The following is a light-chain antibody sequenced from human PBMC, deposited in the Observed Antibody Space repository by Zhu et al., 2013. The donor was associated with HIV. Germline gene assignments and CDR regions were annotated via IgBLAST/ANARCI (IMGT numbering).Light chain of an antibody. CDR1: QSVSSN. J-gene: IGKJ1*01. CDR3: LQYHNWPPWT. V-gene: IGKV3-15*01. CDR2: GAS. Sequence: EIVMTQSPATLSVSPGERATLSCRASQSVSSNLAWYQQKPGQAPRLLIYGASTRATGIPARFSGSGSGTDFTLTISSLQSEDCAVYYCLQYHNWPPWTFGQGTKVEIE.